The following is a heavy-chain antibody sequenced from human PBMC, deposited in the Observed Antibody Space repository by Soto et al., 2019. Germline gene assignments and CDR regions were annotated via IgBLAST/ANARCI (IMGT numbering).Heavy chain of an antibody. J-gene: IGHJ4*02. CDR2: ISSNSVTI. Sequence: PVGSLRLSCGASGFIFSKYSMNWARQAPGKGLEWLSYISSNSVTIYYADSVRGRFTIFRDNAKNSLYLQMNSLRDEDTAVYYCAREDILGTRSFDYWGQGALVTVSS. CDR3: AREDILGTRSFDY. D-gene: IGHD1-26*01. CDR1: GFIFSKYS. V-gene: IGHV3-48*02.